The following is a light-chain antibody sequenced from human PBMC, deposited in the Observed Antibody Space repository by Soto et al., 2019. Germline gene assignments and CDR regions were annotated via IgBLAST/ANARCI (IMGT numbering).Light chain of an antibody. CDR2: EVS. Sequence: QSALTQPASVSGSPGQSITISCTGTSSDVGGYNFVSWYQQHPRKAPKLLIYEVSNRPSGVSNRFSGSKSGNTASLTISGLQAEDEADYYCSSYTGSNTLGVFGGGTKLTVL. J-gene: IGLJ3*02. CDR1: SSDVGGYNF. CDR3: SSYTGSNTLGV. V-gene: IGLV2-14*01.